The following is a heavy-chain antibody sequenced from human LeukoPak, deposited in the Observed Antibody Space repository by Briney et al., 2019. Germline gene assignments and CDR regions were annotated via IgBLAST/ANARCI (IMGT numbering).Heavy chain of an antibody. Sequence: SETLSLTCTVSGDSISSGGYYWGWIRQPPGKELEWIASRYYSGSTYGNPSLKSRVTMSADASKNQFSLKLSYVTAADAAVYYCARQYSSGWPWFDPWGQGTLVRVSS. CDR3: ARQYSSGWPWFDP. CDR1: GDSISSGGYY. V-gene: IGHV4-39*01. CDR2: RYYSGST. J-gene: IGHJ5*02. D-gene: IGHD6-19*01.